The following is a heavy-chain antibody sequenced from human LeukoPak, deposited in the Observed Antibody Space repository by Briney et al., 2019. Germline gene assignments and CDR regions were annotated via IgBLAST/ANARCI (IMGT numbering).Heavy chain of an antibody. Sequence: PSETLSLICAVYGGSFSGYYWSWIRQAPGNGLEWIGEINHSGSTNYNPSLKSRVTISVDTSKNQFSLKLSSVTAADTAVYYCARGGGKEGYYMDVWGKGTTVTVSS. CDR3: ARGGGKEGYYMDV. D-gene: IGHD1-26*01. CDR2: INHSGST. V-gene: IGHV4-34*01. J-gene: IGHJ6*03. CDR1: GGSFSGYY.